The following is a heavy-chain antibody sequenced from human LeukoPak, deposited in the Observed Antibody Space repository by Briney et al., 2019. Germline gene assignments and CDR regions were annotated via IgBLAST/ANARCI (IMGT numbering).Heavy chain of an antibody. CDR2: TSGSVGGSGGST. J-gene: IGHJ4*02. Sequence: GGSLRLSCAASGFTFSSYAMTWVRQAPGKGLEWVSTTSGSVGGSGGSTFYADSVKGRFTISRDNSKNTLYLQMNSLRADDTAVYYCAKVDCGSPGCRRIDYWGQGTLVTVSS. V-gene: IGHV3-23*01. D-gene: IGHD2-2*01. CDR1: GFTFSSYA. CDR3: AKVDCGSPGCRRIDY.